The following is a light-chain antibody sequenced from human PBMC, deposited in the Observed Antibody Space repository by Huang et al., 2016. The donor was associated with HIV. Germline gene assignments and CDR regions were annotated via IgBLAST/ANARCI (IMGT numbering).Light chain of an antibody. CDR2: GAS. V-gene: IGKV3-15*01. CDR3: QQYNDWPVT. J-gene: IGKJ3*01. CDR1: QSASSN. Sequence: EIVMTQSPVTRSVFPGQRVTVSCRASQSASSNLAWYQQKPGQPPRLLIFGASTRATGIPARFSGSGSGTEFTLSISSLQSEDFAVYYCQQYNDWPVTFGPGTKVDMK.